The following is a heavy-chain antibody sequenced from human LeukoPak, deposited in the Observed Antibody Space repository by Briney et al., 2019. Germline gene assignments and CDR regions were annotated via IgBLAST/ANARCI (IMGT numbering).Heavy chain of an antibody. J-gene: IGHJ2*01. Sequence: SETLSLTCAVYGGSFSDYYWSWIRQPPGKGLEWIGYIYYSGSTNYNPSLKSRVTISVDTSKNQFSLKLSSVTAADTAVYYCARVPNYYDSSGYRPYWYFDLWGRGTLVTVSS. CDR1: GGSFSDYY. V-gene: IGHV4-59*01. CDR3: ARVPNYYDSSGYRPYWYFDL. D-gene: IGHD3-22*01. CDR2: IYYSGST.